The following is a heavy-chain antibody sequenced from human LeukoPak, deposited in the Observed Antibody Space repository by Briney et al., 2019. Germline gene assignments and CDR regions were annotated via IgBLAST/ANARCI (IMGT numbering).Heavy chain of an antibody. CDR1: GGSISSYY. J-gene: IGHJ4*02. CDR3: ARGEEYSYGFNYFDY. CDR2: IYYSGST. Sequence: SETLSLTCTVSGGSISSYYWSWIRQPPGKGLEWIGYIYYSGSTNYNPSLKSRVTISVDTSKNQFSLKLSSVTAADTAVYYCARGEEYSYGFNYFDYWGQGTLVTVSS. V-gene: IGHV4-59*01. D-gene: IGHD5-18*01.